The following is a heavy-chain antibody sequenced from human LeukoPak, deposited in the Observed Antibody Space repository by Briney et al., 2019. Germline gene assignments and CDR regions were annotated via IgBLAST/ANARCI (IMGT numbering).Heavy chain of an antibody. CDR2: IWYDGSNK. D-gene: IGHD5-24*01. J-gene: IGHJ3*02. V-gene: IGHV3-33*01. Sequence: PGGPLRLSCAASGFTFSSYGMHWVRQAPGKGLEWVAVIWYDGSNKYYADSVKGRFTISRDNSKNTLYLQMNSLRAEDTAVYYCAGRDGYNQGFRAFDIWGQGTMVTVSS. CDR1: GFTFSSYG. CDR3: AGRDGYNQGFRAFDI.